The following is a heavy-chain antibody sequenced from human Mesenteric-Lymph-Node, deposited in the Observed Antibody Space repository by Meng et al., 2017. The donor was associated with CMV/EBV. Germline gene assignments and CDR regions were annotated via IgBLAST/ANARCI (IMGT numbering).Heavy chain of an antibody. Sequence: GGSLRLSCAASGFTVSSNYMSWVRQAPGKGLEWVSVIYSGGSTYYADSVKGRFTIFRDNSKSSVYLQMSSLRLEDTAVYYCAREPGSAPYYFDYWGRGALVTVSS. CDR1: GFTVSSNY. CDR2: IYSGGST. CDR3: AREPGSAPYYFDY. D-gene: IGHD1-14*01. J-gene: IGHJ4*02. V-gene: IGHV3-53*01.